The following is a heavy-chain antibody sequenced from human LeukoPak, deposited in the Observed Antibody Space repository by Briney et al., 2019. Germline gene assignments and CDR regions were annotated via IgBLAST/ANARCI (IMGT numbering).Heavy chain of an antibody. D-gene: IGHD2-2*01. CDR2: ISGSGGST. Sequence: GGSLRLSCAASGFTFSSYSMNWVRQAPGKGLEWVSAISGSGGSTYYADSVKGRFTISRDNSKNSLYLQMNSLRAEDTAVYYCAREPIVVVPAAKAGAFDIWGQGTMVTVSS. V-gene: IGHV3-23*01. CDR3: AREPIVVVPAAKAGAFDI. J-gene: IGHJ3*02. CDR1: GFTFSSYS.